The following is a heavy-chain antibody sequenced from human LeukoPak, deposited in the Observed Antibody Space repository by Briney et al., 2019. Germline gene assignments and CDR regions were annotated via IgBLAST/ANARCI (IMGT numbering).Heavy chain of an antibody. CDR3: ARDGGIAVAGSKNDAFDI. CDR1: GFTFRSYT. D-gene: IGHD6-19*01. J-gene: IGHJ3*02. V-gene: IGHV3-30*04. CDR2: ISYDGGDK. Sequence: GRSLRLSCAASGFTFRSYTMQWVRQAPGKGLEWVAVISYDGGDKYYADSVKGRFTISRDNFKNTLYLQMNSLRAEDTAVYYCARDGGIAVAGSKNDAFDIWGQGTMVTVSS.